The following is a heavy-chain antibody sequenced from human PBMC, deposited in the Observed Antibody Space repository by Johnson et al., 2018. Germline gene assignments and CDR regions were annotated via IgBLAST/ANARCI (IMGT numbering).Heavy chain of an antibody. D-gene: IGHD4-17*01. CDR2: IRYDGSIK. Sequence: VQLVETGGGVVQPGRSLRLSCAASGFTFSSHGMHWVRLAPGKGLEWAAVIRYDGSIKFYEDSVKGRFTISRDNAKNTLYFPMNSRRAGDKAVFYCAKETPFFTVTTYDAFDIWGQGTIVTVSS. J-gene: IGHJ3*02. CDR1: GFTFSSHG. CDR3: AKETPFFTVTTYDAFDI. V-gene: IGHV3-33*06.